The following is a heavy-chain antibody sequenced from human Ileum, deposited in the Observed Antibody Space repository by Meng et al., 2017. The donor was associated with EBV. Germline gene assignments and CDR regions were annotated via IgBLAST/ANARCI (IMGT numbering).Heavy chain of an antibody. CDR1: DDSTLRRYW. V-gene: IGHV4-4*02. CDR2: ILHAGVT. Sequence: QVQLHESGPRLVKPSGSLSPTCSVLDDSTLRRYWWGWGRQPPGKGLEWIGEILHAGVTNYNPSLKSRVSMSVDRSRIQASLNLNSVTAADTAIYYCARGEDYTWDVWGQGILVTVSS. J-gene: IGHJ4*02. D-gene: IGHD3-16*01. CDR3: ARGEDYTWDV.